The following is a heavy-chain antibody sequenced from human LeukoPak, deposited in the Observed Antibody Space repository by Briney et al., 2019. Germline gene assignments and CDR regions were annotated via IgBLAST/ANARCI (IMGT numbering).Heavy chain of an antibody. CDR1: GYTFTGYY. CDR3: ATTLLAAAGPGDY. D-gene: IGHD6-13*01. J-gene: IGHJ4*02. CDR2: FDPEDGET. V-gene: IGHV1-24*01. Sequence: ASVKVSCKASGYTFTGYYMHWVRQAPGKGLEWMGGFDPEDGETIYAQKFQGRVTMTEDTSTDTAYMELSSLRSEDTAVYYCATTLLAAAGPGDYWGQGTLVTVSS.